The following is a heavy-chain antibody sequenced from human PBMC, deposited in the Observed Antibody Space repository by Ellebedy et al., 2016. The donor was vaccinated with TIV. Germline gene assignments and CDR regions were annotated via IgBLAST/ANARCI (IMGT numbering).Heavy chain of an antibody. Sequence: MPSETLSLTCTVSGGSISSYYCSWIRQPAGKGLERIGCIYTSGSTNYNPSLNSRVTMSVDTSKNQFSLKLRSVTAADTAVYYCASGYSSGWLDYWGQGTLVAGSS. V-gene: IGHV4-4*07. CDR3: ASGYSSGWLDY. D-gene: IGHD6-19*01. CDR2: IYTSGST. CDR1: GGSISSYY. J-gene: IGHJ4*02.